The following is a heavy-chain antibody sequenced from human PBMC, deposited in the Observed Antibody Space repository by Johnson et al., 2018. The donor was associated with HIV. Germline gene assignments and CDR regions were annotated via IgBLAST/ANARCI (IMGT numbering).Heavy chain of an antibody. CDR1: GFIFSSYA. V-gene: IGHV3-64*01. Sequence: VQLVESGGGLVQPGGSLRLSCAASGFIFSSYAMHWVRQAPGKGLQYVSAISSNGDSTYYANSVKGRFTISRDNSKNTVYLQMNSLRGEDTAVYYCARDRGLDAFDIWGQGTMVTVSS. J-gene: IGHJ3*02. CDR3: ARDRGLDAFDI. CDR2: ISSNGDST. D-gene: IGHD3-10*01.